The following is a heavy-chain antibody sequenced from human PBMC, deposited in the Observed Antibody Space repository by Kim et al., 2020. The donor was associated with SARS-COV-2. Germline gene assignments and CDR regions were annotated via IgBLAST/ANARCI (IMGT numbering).Heavy chain of an antibody. V-gene: IGHV4-34*01. J-gene: IGHJ4*02. D-gene: IGHD6-13*01. CDR3: ARVKRRVAAAGTIDY. Sequence: PSLQSRVTISVDTSKNQFSLKLSSVTAADTAVYYCARVKRRVAAAGTIDYWGQGTLVTVSS.